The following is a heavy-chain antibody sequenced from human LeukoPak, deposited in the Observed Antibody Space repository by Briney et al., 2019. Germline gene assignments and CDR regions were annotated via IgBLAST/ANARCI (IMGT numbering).Heavy chain of an antibody. V-gene: IGHV4-61*02. CDR2: IYTSGST. D-gene: IGHD2-2*01. J-gene: IGHJ3*02. CDR3: ARAWSYCSSTSCYEEGAFDI. Sequence: SETLSLTCTVSGGSISSGSYYWSWIRQPAGKGLEWIGRIYTSGSTNYNPSLKSRVTISVDTSENQFSLKLSSVTAADTAVYYCARAWSYCSSTSCYEEGAFDIWGQGTMVTVSS. CDR1: GGSISSGSYY.